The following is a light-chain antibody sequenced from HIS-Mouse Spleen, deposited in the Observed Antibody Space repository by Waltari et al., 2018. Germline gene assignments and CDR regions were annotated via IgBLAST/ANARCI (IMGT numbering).Light chain of an antibody. V-gene: IGKV2-28*01. CDR2: LGS. J-gene: IGKJ2*01. CDR1: QSLLHSNGYNY. CDR3: MQALQTPWT. Sequence: DIVMTQSPLPLLVTPGEPASISCRSSQSLLHSNGYNYLDWYLQKPGQSPQLLIYLGSNRASGVPDRFSGSGSGTDFTLKISRVEAEDVGVYYCMQALQTPWTFGQGTKLEVK.